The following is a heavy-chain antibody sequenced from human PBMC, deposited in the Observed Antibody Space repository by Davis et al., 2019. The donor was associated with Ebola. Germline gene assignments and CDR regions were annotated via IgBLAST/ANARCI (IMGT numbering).Heavy chain of an antibody. J-gene: IGHJ6*02. CDR2: IYSGGST. D-gene: IGHD6-19*01. Sequence: GGSLRLSCAASGFTVSSNYMSWVRQAPGKGLEWVSVIYSGGSTYYAAAVKGRFAISRDNSKNTLYLQMNSLRAEDTAVYYCARDGSVAVAGTYGMDVWGQGTTVTVSS. CDR3: ARDGSVAVAGTYGMDV. V-gene: IGHV3-53*01. CDR1: GFTVSSNY.